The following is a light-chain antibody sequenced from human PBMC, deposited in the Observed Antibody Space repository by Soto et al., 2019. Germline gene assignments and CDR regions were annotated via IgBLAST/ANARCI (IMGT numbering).Light chain of an antibody. V-gene: IGKV3-15*01. J-gene: IGKJ4*01. Sequence: EIVMTQSPATLSVSPGERATLSCRASQSVSSNLAWYQQKPGQAPRLLIYGASTRATGIPARFSGSGSGKEFTLTISSLQSEDFAVYYCQQYNNWPLTFVGGTKVEIK. CDR3: QQYNNWPLT. CDR1: QSVSSN. CDR2: GAS.